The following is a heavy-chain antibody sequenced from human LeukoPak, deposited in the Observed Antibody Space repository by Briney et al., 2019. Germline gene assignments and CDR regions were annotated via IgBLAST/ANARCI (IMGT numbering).Heavy chain of an antibody. V-gene: IGHV1-18*01. D-gene: IGHD3-10*01. Sequence: ASVKVSCKASGYTFTSYGISWVRQAPGQGLEWMGWISAYNGNTNYAQKLQGRGTMTTDTSTSTAYMELKSLRRDDTAVYYCARDIYYGSGSPSWFDPWGQGTLVTVSS. J-gene: IGHJ5*02. CDR3: ARDIYYGSGSPSWFDP. CDR1: GYTFTSYG. CDR2: ISAYNGNT.